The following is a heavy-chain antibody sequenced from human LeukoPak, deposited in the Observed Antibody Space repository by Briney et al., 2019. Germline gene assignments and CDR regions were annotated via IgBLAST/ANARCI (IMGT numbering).Heavy chain of an antibody. J-gene: IGHJ4*02. CDR1: GYTFTSYY. CDR2: INPSGGST. V-gene: IGHV1-46*01. D-gene: IGHD1-26*01. Sequence: GASVKVSCKASGYTFTSYYMHWVRQAPGQGLEWMGIINPSGGSTSYAQKFQGRVTMTRDMSTSTVYMELSSLRSEDTAVYYCARKGKSGSYYNSSDYWGQGTLVTVS. CDR3: ARKGKSGSYYNSSDY.